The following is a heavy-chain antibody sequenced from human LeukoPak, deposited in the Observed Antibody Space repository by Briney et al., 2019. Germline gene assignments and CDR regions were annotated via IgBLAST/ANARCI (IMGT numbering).Heavy chain of an antibody. V-gene: IGHV4-59*01. Sequence: SETLSLTCTVPGGSISSYYWSWIRQPPGKGLEWIGYIYYSGSTNYNPSLKSRVTISVDTSKNQFSLKLSSVTAADTAVYYCARLVRDWGAEYNWFDPWGQGTLVTVSS. CDR3: ARLVRDWGAEYNWFDP. J-gene: IGHJ5*02. D-gene: IGHD2-21*02. CDR2: IYYSGST. CDR1: GGSISSYY.